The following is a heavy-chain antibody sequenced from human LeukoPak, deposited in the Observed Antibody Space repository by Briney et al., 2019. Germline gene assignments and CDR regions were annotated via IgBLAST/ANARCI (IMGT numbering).Heavy chain of an antibody. D-gene: IGHD3-10*01. CDR1: GYTFTIYG. V-gene: IGHV1-18*04. Sequence: ASVKVSCKASGYTFTIYGISWVRQAPGQGLEWMGWISAYNGNTNYAQKLQGRVTMTTDTSTSTAYMELRSLRSDDTAVYYCARVVLLWFGEQKGIDYWGQGTLVTVSS. CDR2: ISAYNGNT. CDR3: ARVVLLWFGEQKGIDY. J-gene: IGHJ4*02.